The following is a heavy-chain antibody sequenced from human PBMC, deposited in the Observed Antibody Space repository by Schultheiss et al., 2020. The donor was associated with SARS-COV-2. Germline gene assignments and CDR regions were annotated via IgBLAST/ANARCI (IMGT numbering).Heavy chain of an antibody. CDR2: IYYSGST. Sequence: SQTLSLTCTVSGGSISSYYWSWIRQHPGKGLEWIGYIYYSGSTYYNPSLKSRVTISVDTSKNQFSLKLSSVTAADTAVYYCARARRKLYCSGGSCYSLWFDPWGQGTLVTVSS. CDR3: ARARRKLYCSGGSCYSLWFDP. V-gene: IGHV4-31*03. D-gene: IGHD2-15*01. J-gene: IGHJ5*02. CDR1: GGSISSYY.